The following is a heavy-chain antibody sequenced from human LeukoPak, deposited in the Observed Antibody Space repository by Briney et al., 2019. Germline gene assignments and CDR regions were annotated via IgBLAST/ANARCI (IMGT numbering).Heavy chain of an antibody. J-gene: IGHJ6*02. Sequence: GGSLSLSCTASGFTFSNYWMSWVRQTPEKGLEWVANIKQDGSEKVYLDSVKGRYTISRDNAQTSLYLHMNSLRAEDTAVYYCARDPYSSSWSYGMDVWGQGTTVTVSS. CDR3: ARDPYSSSWSYGMDV. CDR1: GFTFSNYW. V-gene: IGHV3-7*05. CDR2: IKQDGSEK. D-gene: IGHD6-13*01.